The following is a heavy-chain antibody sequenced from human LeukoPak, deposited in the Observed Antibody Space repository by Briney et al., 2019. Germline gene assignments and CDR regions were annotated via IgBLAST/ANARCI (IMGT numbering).Heavy chain of an antibody. D-gene: IGHD1-26*01. CDR3: ANSGSYYNYYYGMDV. J-gene: IGHJ6*02. CDR1: GGSFSGYY. CDR2: INHSGST. Sequence: PSETLSLTCAVYGGSFSGYYWSWICQPPGKGLEWIGEINHSGSTNYNPSLKSRVTISVDTSKNQFSLKLSSVTAADTAVYYCANSGSYYNYYYGMDVWGQGTTVTVSS. V-gene: IGHV4-34*01.